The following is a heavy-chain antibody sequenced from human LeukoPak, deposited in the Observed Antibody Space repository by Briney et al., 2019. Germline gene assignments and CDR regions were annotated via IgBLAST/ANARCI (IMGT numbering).Heavy chain of an antibody. D-gene: IGHD4/OR15-4a*01. J-gene: IGHJ4*02. CDR1: GGSVSNYRYY. V-gene: IGHV4-39*01. Sequence: PSETLSLTCNVSGGSVSNYRYYWGWIRQPPGKGLDWIGSLYYTGSTYHNPSLGGRVATSVDTSKNQISLRLSSVTAADTAVYYCARHAGMTMASLFFDYWGQGTLVTVSS. CDR2: LYYTGST. CDR3: ARHAGMTMASLFFDY.